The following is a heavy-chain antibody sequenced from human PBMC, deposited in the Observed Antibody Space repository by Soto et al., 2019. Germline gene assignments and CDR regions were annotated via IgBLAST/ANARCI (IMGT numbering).Heavy chain of an antibody. CDR2: INHSGST. J-gene: IGHJ4*02. D-gene: IGHD6-19*01. Sequence: SETLSLTCAVYGGSFSGYYWSWIRQPPGKGLEWIGEINHSGSTNYNPSLKSRVTISVDTSKNQFSLKLSSVTAADTAVYYCARVTYSSGWYWARGYDYWGQGTLVTVSS. V-gene: IGHV4-34*01. CDR3: ARVTYSSGWYWARGYDY. CDR1: GGSFSGYY.